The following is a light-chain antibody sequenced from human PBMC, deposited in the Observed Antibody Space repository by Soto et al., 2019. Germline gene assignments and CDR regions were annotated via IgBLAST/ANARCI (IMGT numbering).Light chain of an antibody. CDR3: RAYAGSNNFV. Sequence: QAVLTQPPSAAGTPGHSVTISCTGTRSDVGDNYLSWYQQHLGKTPKLIIYEVSLRHSRVPDRFSGYKPGNTALLTVSRLQADDEADYSCRAYAGSNNFVFGTGTKVTVL. J-gene: IGLJ1*01. CDR1: RSDVGDNY. V-gene: IGLV2-8*01. CDR2: EVS.